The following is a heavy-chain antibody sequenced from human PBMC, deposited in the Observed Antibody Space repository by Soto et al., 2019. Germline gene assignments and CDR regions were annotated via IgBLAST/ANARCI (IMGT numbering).Heavy chain of an antibody. J-gene: IGHJ5*02. CDR2: IIPIFGTA. CDR1: GGTFSSYA. Sequence: ASVKVSCKASGGTFSSYAISWVRQAPGQGLEWMGGIIPIFGTANYAQKFQGRVTITADKSTSTAYMELSSLRSEDTAVYYCARRELLNSNWFDPWGQGTLVTVSS. CDR3: ARRELLNSNWFDP. D-gene: IGHD1-26*01. V-gene: IGHV1-69*06.